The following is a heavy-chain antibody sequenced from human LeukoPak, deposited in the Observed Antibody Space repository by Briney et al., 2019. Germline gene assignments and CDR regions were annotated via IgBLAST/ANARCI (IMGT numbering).Heavy chain of an antibody. Sequence: VASVKVSCKASGYTFTSYGISWVRQAPGQGLEWMGWISAYNGNTNYAQKLQGRVTMTTDTSTSTAYMELRSLRSDDTAVYYCARALRTPVVTIFGYWGQGTLVTVSS. CDR2: ISAYNGNT. CDR3: ARALRTPVVTIFGY. J-gene: IGHJ4*02. V-gene: IGHV1-18*01. CDR1: GYTFTSYG. D-gene: IGHD4-23*01.